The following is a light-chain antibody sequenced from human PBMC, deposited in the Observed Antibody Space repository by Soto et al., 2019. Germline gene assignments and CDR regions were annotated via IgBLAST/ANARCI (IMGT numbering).Light chain of an antibody. J-gene: IGKJ2*01. V-gene: IGKV1-5*01. CDR3: QQYNSYPYT. Sequence: DIPMTQSPSTLSASVGDRVTFTCRARQSVSRWLAWHQQKPGKAPKLLIYDASSLASGVPSRFSGSGSATEFTLTISSLQPDDFATYYCQQYNSYPYTFGQGTKLEIK. CDR2: DAS. CDR1: QSVSRW.